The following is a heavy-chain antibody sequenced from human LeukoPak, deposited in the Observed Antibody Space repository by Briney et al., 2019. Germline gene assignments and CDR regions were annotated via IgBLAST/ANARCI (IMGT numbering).Heavy chain of an antibody. CDR1: GYTFSNYD. Sequence: ASVKVSCKASGYTFSNYDISWVRQAPGQGLEWMGWIRTYNGNTAYAQKLQGRVTVTADTSTSTVYMELRSLRSDDTAVYYCARVVRDGYNLGYWGQGTLVTVSS. CDR3: ARVVRDGYNLGY. D-gene: IGHD5-24*01. CDR2: IRTYNGNT. V-gene: IGHV1-18*01. J-gene: IGHJ4*02.